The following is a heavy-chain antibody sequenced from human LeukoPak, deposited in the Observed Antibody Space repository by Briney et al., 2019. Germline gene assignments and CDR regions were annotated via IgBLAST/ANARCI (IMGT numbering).Heavy chain of an antibody. CDR1: GFTFSSYA. J-gene: IGHJ4*02. CDR2: ISGSGGST. V-gene: IGHV3-23*01. CDR3: AKAQIVVAPAATYYFDY. Sequence: QAGGSLRLSCAASGFTFSSYAMSWVRQAPGKGLEWVSAISGSGGSTYYADSVKGRFTISRDNSKNTLYLQMNSLRAEDTAVYHCAKAQIVVAPAATYYFDYWGQGTLVTVSS. D-gene: IGHD2-2*01.